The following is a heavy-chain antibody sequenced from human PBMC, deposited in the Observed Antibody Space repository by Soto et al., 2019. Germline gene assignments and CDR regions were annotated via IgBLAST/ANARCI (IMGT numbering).Heavy chain of an antibody. CDR3: ARIRSSAGPAEYFQH. J-gene: IGHJ1*01. D-gene: IGHD1-26*01. Sequence: GPTLVNPTQTLTLTRTFSGFSLSTSGVGVGWIRQPPGKALEWLALIYWNDDKRYSPSLKSRLTITKDTSKNQVVLTMTNMDPVDTATYYCARIRSSAGPAEYFQHWGQGTLVTVSS. CDR1: GFSLSTSGVG. CDR2: IYWNDDK. V-gene: IGHV2-5*01.